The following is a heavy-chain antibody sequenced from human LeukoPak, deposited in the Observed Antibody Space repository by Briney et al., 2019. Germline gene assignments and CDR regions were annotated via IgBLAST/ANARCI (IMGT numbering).Heavy chain of an antibody. CDR2: IYYSGST. D-gene: IGHD3-10*01. CDR3: ARYGGSYGSGGYYLAAFDI. V-gene: IGHV4-31*03. Sequence: SETLSLTCTVSGGSISSVGYYWSWIRQHPGNGLEWIGYIYYSGSTYYNPSLKSRVTISVDTSKNQFSLKLSSVTAADTAVYYCARYGGSYGSGGYYLAAFDIWGQGTMVTVSS. J-gene: IGHJ3*02. CDR1: GGSISSVGYY.